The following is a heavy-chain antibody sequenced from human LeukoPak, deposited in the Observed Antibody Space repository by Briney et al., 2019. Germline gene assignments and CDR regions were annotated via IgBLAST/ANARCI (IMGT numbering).Heavy chain of an antibody. V-gene: IGHV1-2*02. CDR1: GYTFTGYY. D-gene: IGHD3-10*02. J-gene: IGHJ5*02. CDR2: INPNSGGT. CDR3: ARDPSLFGEPENWFDP. Sequence: ASVKVSREASGYTFTGYYMHWVRQAPGQGLEWMGWINPNSGGTNYAQKFQGRVTMTRDTSISTAYMELSRLRSDDTAVYYCARDPSLFGEPENWFDPWGQGTLVTVSS.